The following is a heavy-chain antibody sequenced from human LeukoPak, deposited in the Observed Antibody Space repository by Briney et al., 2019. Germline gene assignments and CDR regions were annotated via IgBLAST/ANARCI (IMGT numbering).Heavy chain of an antibody. J-gene: IGHJ3*02. CDR1: GGSISSGDYY. Sequence: SQTLSLTCTVSGGSISSGDYYWSWIRQPPGKGLEWIGSIYYSGSTYYNPSLKSRVTISVDTSKIQFSLRLSSVTAADTAVYYCARYVPAATGLTENDAFDIWGQGTMVIVSS. D-gene: IGHD2-2*01. CDR3: ARYVPAATGLTENDAFDI. V-gene: IGHV4-30-4*01. CDR2: IYYSGST.